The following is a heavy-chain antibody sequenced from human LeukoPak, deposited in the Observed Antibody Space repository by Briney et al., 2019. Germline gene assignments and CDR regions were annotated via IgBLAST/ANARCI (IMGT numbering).Heavy chain of an antibody. V-gene: IGHV3-33*01. Sequence: WGSLTRYFSAYGFTVISMGRHWVRQGPGMGLEWVAVIGYDGSNKNYADSVRGRFTNSRDKSKNTLYPQKNNLRAEATAVEYWARDTPPSFADGSGSYGVVFWGQGTLVTVSS. CDR3: ARDTPPSFADGSGSYGVVF. CDR2: IGYDGSNK. D-gene: IGHD3-10*01. CDR1: GFTVISMG. J-gene: IGHJ4*02.